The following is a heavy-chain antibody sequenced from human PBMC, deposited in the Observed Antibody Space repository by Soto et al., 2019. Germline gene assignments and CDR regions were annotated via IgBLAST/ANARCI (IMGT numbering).Heavy chain of an antibody. CDR1: GGSISSSNW. CDR3: ARVDYYDSSGYYYNYFDY. D-gene: IGHD3-22*01. J-gene: IGHJ4*02. CDR2: IYHSGST. V-gene: IGHV4-4*02. Sequence: QVQLQESGPGLVKPSGTLSLTCAVSGGSISSSNWWSWVRQPPGKGLEWIGDIYHSGSTNYNPSLKRRVTISVDKSKNQFSLKLSSVTAADTAVYYCARVDYYDSSGYYYNYFDYWGQGTLVTVSS.